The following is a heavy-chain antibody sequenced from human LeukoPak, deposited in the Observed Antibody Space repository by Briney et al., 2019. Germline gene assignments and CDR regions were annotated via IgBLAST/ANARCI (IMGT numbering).Heavy chain of an antibody. Sequence: QTGGSLRLSCAASGFTFSSYAMHWVRQAPGKGLEWVGNIKEDGTAKNYVVSVRGRFTISRDNAKNSLYLQMNSLRGEDTAVYYCTRDSGYNAFDIWGQGTMVTVSS. CDR1: GFTFSSYA. V-gene: IGHV3-7*01. J-gene: IGHJ3*02. CDR2: IKEDGTAK. D-gene: IGHD5-12*01. CDR3: TRDSGYNAFDI.